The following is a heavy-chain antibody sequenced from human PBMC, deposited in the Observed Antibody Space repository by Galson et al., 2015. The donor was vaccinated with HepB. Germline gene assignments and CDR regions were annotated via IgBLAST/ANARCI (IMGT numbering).Heavy chain of an antibody. D-gene: IGHD2-2*01. CDR3: ARSLVVDSGWFDP. Sequence: SLRLSCAASGFTFSNYWMTWVRQAPGKGLEWVANINQDGSEKYYLDSVKGRFTISRDNAKNSLYLQMNSLRAEDTAVYYCARSLVVDSGWFDPWGQGTLVTVSS. V-gene: IGHV3-7*01. CDR2: INQDGSEK. J-gene: IGHJ5*02. CDR1: GFTFSNYW.